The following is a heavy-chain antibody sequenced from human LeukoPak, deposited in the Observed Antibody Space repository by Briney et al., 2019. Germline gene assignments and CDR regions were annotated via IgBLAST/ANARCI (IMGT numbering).Heavy chain of an antibody. V-gene: IGHV3-49*03. Sequence: GGSLRLSCTASGFTFGDYAMNWFRQAPGKGLEWVGFIRSKTYGGTTEYAASVKGRFTISRDDSKSIAYLQMNSLKTEDTAVYYCTRAYCGGGCYPFPRDAFDIWGQGTKVTVSS. CDR3: TRAYCGGGCYPFPRDAFDI. CDR2: IRSKTYGGTT. J-gene: IGHJ3*02. D-gene: IGHD2-21*02. CDR1: GFTFGDYA.